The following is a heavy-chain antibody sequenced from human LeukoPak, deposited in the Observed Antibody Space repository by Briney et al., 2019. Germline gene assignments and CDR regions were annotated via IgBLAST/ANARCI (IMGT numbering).Heavy chain of an antibody. CDR2: IRYDGSNK. V-gene: IGHV3-30*02. CDR3: AKDSFSYNGIFDALDV. J-gene: IGHJ3*01. Sequence: GGSLRLSCAASGFTFGSYGMHWVRQAPGKGLEWVAFIRYDGSNKYYADSVKGRFTISRDDSKNTLFLQMNSLRAEDTAIYYCAKDSFSYNGIFDALDVWGQGTMVTVSS. D-gene: IGHD2-8*01. CDR1: GFTFGSYG.